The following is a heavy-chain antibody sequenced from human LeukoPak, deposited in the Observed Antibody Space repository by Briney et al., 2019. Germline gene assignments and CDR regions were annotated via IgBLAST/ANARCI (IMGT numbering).Heavy chain of an antibody. J-gene: IGHJ5*02. CDR2: IKTKTEGGTT. V-gene: IGHV3-15*01. CDR1: GFTFNNAW. D-gene: IGHD5-18*01. Sequence: GGSRRLSCAASGFTFNNAWMTWVRKAPGKWLQRIGLIKTKTEGGTTDYGAPVKGRFSISRDDLKNTLYLQMNSLNTEDTAVYYCNALVPDNRFDPWGQGTLVTVS. CDR3: NALVPDNRFDP.